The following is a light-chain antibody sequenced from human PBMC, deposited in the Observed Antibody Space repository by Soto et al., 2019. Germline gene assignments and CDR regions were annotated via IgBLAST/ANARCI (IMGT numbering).Light chain of an antibody. CDR1: HRISNN. CDR2: GAS. J-gene: IGKJ4*01. CDR3: QQHSGWPLT. V-gene: IGKV3-15*01. Sequence: EILMTQSPAILSLAPGEGGTLSCMASHRISNNVSWYQQRPGQAPRLLIFGASTRSTGIPSRFSGSGSGTEFTLTISSLQSEDSAVYSCQQHSGWPLTFGGGTKVEIK.